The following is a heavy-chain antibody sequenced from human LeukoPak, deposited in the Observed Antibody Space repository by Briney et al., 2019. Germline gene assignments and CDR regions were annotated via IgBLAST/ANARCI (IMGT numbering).Heavy chain of an antibody. CDR3: AGDYGGNSGEDAFDI. D-gene: IGHD4-23*01. V-gene: IGHV3-33*01. J-gene: IGHJ3*02. CDR1: GFTFSSYG. Sequence: GGSLRLSCAASGFTFSSYGMHWVRQAPGKGPEWVAVIWYDGSNKYYADSVKGRFTISRDNSKNTLYLQMNSLRAEDTAVYYCAGDYGGNSGEDAFDIWGQGTMVTVSS. CDR2: IWYDGSNK.